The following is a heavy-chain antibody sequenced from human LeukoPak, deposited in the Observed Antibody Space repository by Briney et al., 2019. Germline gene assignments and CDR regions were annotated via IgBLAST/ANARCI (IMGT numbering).Heavy chain of an antibody. D-gene: IGHD3-10*01. Sequence: PGGSLRLSCAASGFTFSAYGMRWVRQAPGKGLEWVAFIRYDGTNKYYADSVKGRFTISRDNSKNTLYVQMNSLRVEDTAVYYCAGPSSSGVGYWGQGTLVTVSS. CDR1: GFTFSAYG. CDR2: IRYDGTNK. J-gene: IGHJ4*02. V-gene: IGHV3-30*02. CDR3: AGPSSSGVGY.